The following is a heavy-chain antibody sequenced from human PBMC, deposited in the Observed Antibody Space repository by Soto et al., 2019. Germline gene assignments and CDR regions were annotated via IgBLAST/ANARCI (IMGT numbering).Heavy chain of an antibody. D-gene: IGHD4-17*01. Sequence: EVQLVESGGGLVQPGRSLRLSCAASGFTFDDYAMHWVRQAPGKGLEWVLGISWNSGSIGYADSVKGRFTISRDNAKNSLYLQMNSLRAEDTALYYCAKDRKATTVVTAFDYWGQGTLVTVSS. V-gene: IGHV3-9*01. CDR1: GFTFDDYA. J-gene: IGHJ4*02. CDR2: ISWNSGSI. CDR3: AKDRKATTVVTAFDY.